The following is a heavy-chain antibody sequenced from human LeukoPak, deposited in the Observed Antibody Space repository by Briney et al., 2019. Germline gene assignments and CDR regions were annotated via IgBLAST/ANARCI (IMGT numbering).Heavy chain of an antibody. CDR2: ISDNGDST. D-gene: IGHD6-13*01. CDR3: AKIYSSSWYERATYYFDY. CDR1: GFTFSTYA. V-gene: IGHV3-64*01. J-gene: IGHJ4*02. Sequence: GGSLRLSCAASGFTFSTYAMHWDRQAPGKGLEYVSSISDNGDSTYYENSVKGRFTISRDNSKNTLYLQMGSLRPEDMGVYYCAKIYSSSWYERATYYFDYWGQGTLVTVSS.